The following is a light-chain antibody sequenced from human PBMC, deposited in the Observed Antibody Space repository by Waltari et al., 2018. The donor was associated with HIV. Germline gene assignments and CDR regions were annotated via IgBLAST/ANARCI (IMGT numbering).Light chain of an antibody. J-gene: IGLJ1*01. CDR2: AVT. Sequence: QSALTHPASLSGSPGQSITISCTGTSSYVGSYNIVSWYQHHPGKAPKLMIYAVTKRPSGVSNRFSGSKSGNTASLTISGLQAEDEADYYCCSYALSSYVFGTGTKVTVL. V-gene: IGLV2-23*02. CDR1: SSYVGSYNI. CDR3: CSYALSSYV.